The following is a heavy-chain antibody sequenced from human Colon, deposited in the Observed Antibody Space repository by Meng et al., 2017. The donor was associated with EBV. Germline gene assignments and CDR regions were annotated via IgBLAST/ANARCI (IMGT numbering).Heavy chain of an antibody. D-gene: IGHD1-26*01. V-gene: IGHV4-4*02. J-gene: IGHJ4*02. Sequence: QVEPHESGPGRVKPSGTLSLTCVVSGGSISSNIRWTWVRQPPGKGLEWIGDIDDSGSTNYNPSLNSRISISLDKSKNHFSLKVNSVTAADTAVYYCARGKQDAWELLAYWGQGALVTVSS. CDR1: GGSISSNIR. CDR2: IDDSGST. CDR3: ARGKQDAWELLAY.